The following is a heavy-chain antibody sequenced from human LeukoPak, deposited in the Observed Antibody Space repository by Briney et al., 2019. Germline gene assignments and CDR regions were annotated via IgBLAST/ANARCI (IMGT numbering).Heavy chain of an antibody. V-gene: IGHV3-9*03. D-gene: IGHD5-18*01. CDR3: AKGGYSYGDLEGYFDY. Sequence: GRSLRLSCAASGFTFDDYATHWVRQAPGKGLEWVSGISWNSGSIGYADSVKGRFTISRDNAKNSLYLQMNSLRAEDMALYYCAKGGYSYGDLEGYFDYWGQGTLVTVSS. J-gene: IGHJ4*02. CDR1: GFTFDDYA. CDR2: ISWNSGSI.